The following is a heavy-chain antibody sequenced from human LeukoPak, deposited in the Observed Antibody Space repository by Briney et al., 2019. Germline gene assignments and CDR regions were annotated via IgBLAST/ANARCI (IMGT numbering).Heavy chain of an antibody. D-gene: IGHD5/OR15-5a*01. V-gene: IGHV4-31*03. CDR1: DDSISRRGYY. J-gene: IGHJ4*02. CDR2: TYYNGRSGNT. CDR3: ANSLPTVSTRNYFDY. Sequence: PSETLSLTCSVSDDSISRRGYYWSWIRKRPGMGLEWMDYTYYNGRSGNTYYNLALKSRVTMSIDTGEKLFSLRLTSVTAADTAVYYCANSLPTVSTRNYFDYGGRGTRVIVSS.